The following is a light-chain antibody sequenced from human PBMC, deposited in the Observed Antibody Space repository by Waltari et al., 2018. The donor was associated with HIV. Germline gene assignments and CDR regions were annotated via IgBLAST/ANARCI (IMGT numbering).Light chain of an antibody. Sequence: QTVVTQEPSFSVSPGGTVTLTCGLNSGSVSTSYYSSWYQQTPGQAPRTLIYSTNTRSYGGPDRFSGSILGKKAALTITGAQAEDEADYHCALYMGSGIWVFGGGTKLTV. J-gene: IGLJ3*02. CDR3: ALYMGSGIWV. V-gene: IGLV8-61*01. CDR1: SGSVSTSYY. CDR2: STN.